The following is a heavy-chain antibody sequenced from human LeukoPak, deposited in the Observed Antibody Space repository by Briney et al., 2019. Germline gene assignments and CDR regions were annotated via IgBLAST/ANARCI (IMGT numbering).Heavy chain of an antibody. V-gene: IGHV2-70*11. CDR3: ARIIAGPDFFDY. J-gene: IGHJ4*02. CDR2: IDWDDDK. CDR1: GFSPTTNKMC. Sequence: SGPTLVNPTQTLTLTCTFSGFSPTTNKMCVSWIRQPPGKALEWLARIDWDDDKYYSTSLKTRLTISKDTSKNQVVLTMTNMDPVDTATYYCARIIAGPDFFDYWGQGTLVTVSS. D-gene: IGHD2-21*01.